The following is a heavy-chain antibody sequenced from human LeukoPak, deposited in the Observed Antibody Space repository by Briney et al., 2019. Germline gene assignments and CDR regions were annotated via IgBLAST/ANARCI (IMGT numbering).Heavy chain of an antibody. CDR3: AKDYSKTSYYGSGTYYRPNWFDP. J-gene: IGHJ5*02. CDR1: GFTFSSYG. CDR2: IRYDGSNK. Sequence: PGGSLRLSCAASGFTFSSYGMHWVRRAPGKGLEWVAFIRYDGSNKYYADSVKGRFTISRDNSKNTLYLQMNSLRAEDTAVYYCAKDYSKTSYYGSGTYYRPNWFDPWGQGTLVTVSS. D-gene: IGHD3-10*01. V-gene: IGHV3-30*02.